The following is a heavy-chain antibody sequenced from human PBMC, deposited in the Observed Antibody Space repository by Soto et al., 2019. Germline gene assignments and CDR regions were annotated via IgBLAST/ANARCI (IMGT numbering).Heavy chain of an antibody. Sequence: SLRLSCAASGLTFGSYAVSWVRQAPGKGLEWVSSISGTGDNTYYAESVKGRFTISRENSKNTVYVQMNSLRAEDTAVYYCTRLAQISDYWGQGTLVTVSS. J-gene: IGHJ4*02. D-gene: IGHD6-19*01. V-gene: IGHV3-23*01. CDR1: GLTFGSYA. CDR2: ISGTGDNT. CDR3: TRLAQISDY.